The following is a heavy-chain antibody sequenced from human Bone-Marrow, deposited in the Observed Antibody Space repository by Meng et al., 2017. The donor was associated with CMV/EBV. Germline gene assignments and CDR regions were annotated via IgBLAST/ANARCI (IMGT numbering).Heavy chain of an antibody. V-gene: IGHV3-21*01. CDR2: ISKSSSYI. CDR1: GFSFSDFS. Sequence: GGSLRLSCVASGFSFSDFSMTWVRQAPGKGLEWVSSISKSSSYIYYADSVKGRFTISRDNAKDSLYLQMNSLRAEDTAIYYCARAFDTSGYYRYFDYWGQGILVTVSS. CDR3: ARAFDTSGYYRYFDY. D-gene: IGHD3-22*01. J-gene: IGHJ4*02.